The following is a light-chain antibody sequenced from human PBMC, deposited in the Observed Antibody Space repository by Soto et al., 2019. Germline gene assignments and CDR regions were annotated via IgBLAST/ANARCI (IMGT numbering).Light chain of an antibody. CDR2: GAS. J-gene: IGKJ3*01. Sequence: EIVMTQSPATLSVSPGERATLSCRASQSVSSNLAWYQQKPGQAPRLLIYGASTRATGIPARFGGSGSGTEFTLTISSLQSEDFAVYYCQQSNNWPFTFGPGTKVDIK. CDR1: QSVSSN. CDR3: QQSNNWPFT. V-gene: IGKV3-15*01.